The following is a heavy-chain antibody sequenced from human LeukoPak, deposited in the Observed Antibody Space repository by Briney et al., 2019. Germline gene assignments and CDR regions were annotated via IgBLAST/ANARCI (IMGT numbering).Heavy chain of an antibody. CDR2: INPNSGGT. V-gene: IGHV1-2*06. Sequence: ASVKVSCKASGYTFTGYYMHWVRQAPGQGLEWMGRINPNSGGTNYAQKFQGRVTMTRDTSISTAYMELSRLRSDDTAVYHCARDRGPFKFGGVIAAIYWGQGTLVTVSS. J-gene: IGHJ4*02. CDR1: GYTFTGYY. CDR3: ARDRGPFKFGGVIAAIY. D-gene: IGHD3-16*02.